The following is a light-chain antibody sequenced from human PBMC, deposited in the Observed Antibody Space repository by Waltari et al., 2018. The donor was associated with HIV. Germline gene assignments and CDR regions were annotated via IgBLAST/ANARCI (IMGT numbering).Light chain of an antibody. CDR1: IIGSTS. CDR3: QVWDSSSDHPQVV. J-gene: IGLJ2*01. Sequence: SYVLTQSPSLSVAPGQTARITCPGNIIGSTSVHWSQQKPGQAPVLVVYDDCDRPSWIPERFSGSNSGNTATLTITRVDAGDEADYYCQVWDSSSDHPQVVFGGETKLTVL. CDR2: DDC. V-gene: IGLV3-21*02.